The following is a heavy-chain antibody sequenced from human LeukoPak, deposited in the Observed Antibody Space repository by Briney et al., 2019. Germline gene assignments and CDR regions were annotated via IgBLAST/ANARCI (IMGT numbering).Heavy chain of an antibody. V-gene: IGHV4-30-2*01. J-gene: IGHJ4*02. CDR2: IYDTGTT. CDR1: GGSISSGGYS. D-gene: IGHD2-8*02. Sequence: SETLSLTCAVTGGSISSGGYSWSWVRQPPGKGLEWIGYIYDTGTTYYNPSLKSRVTTSVDRSKNQFSLKLDSVTAADTAVYYCARYWFYFDYWGQGILVTVSS. CDR3: ARYWFYFDY.